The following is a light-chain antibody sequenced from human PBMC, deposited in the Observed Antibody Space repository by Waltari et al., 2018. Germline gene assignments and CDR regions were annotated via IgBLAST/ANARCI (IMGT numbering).Light chain of an antibody. Sequence: QSALTQPASVSGSPGQSITISCTGTSSDVGSYNLVSWYQQHPGKAPKLMIYEDSKRPSGVSNRFSGSTSGNTASLTLSGLQAEDEADYYCCSYAGSSNWVFGGGTKLTVL. CDR1: SSDVGSYNL. V-gene: IGLV2-23*01. J-gene: IGLJ3*02. CDR3: CSYAGSSNWV. CDR2: EDS.